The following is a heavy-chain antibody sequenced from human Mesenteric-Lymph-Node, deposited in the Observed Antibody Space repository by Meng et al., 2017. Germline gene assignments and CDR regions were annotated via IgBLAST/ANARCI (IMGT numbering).Heavy chain of an antibody. CDR2: ISWDGGIT. V-gene: IGHV3-43D*03. CDR3: SKDTRIAASGVGWSFDP. Sequence: GEFLKISCSASGFTFYDYAMHWVRQAPGTGVEWVALISWDGGITYYADYVKGRFTISRDNSKNSLCLQMNSLRAEDTALYYCSKDTRIAASGVGWSFDPWGQGTLVTVSS. D-gene: IGHD6-13*01. CDR1: GFTFYDYA. J-gene: IGHJ5*02.